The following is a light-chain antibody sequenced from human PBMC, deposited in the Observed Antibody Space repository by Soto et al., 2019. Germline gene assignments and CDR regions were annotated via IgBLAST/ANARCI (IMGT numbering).Light chain of an antibody. J-gene: IGKJ4*01. CDR1: QGVSRY. CDR2: AAS. V-gene: IGKV1-9*01. Sequence: IQLTQSPSSLSASVGDSVTITCRASQGVSRYFSWYQQKPGRAPILLISAASTLQSGVPARFSGSGSGTDFTLSITSLQPEDFATYYCQQLNTYPVTFGGGTKVEIK. CDR3: QQLNTYPVT.